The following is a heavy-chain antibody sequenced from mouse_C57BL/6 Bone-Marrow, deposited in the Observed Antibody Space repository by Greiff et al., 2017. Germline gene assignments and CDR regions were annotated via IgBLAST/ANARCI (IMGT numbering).Heavy chain of an antibody. CDR1: GYTFTSYT. CDR2: INPSSGYT. D-gene: IGHD1-1*01. CDR3: ARTGTVVARDYFDY. J-gene: IGHJ2*01. Sequence: LQESGAELARPGASVKMSCKASGYTFTSYTMHWVKQRPGQGLEWIGYINPSSGYTKYNQKFKDKATLTADKSSSTAYMQLSSLTSEDSAVYYCARTGTVVARDYFDYWGQGTTLTVSS. V-gene: IGHV1-4*01.